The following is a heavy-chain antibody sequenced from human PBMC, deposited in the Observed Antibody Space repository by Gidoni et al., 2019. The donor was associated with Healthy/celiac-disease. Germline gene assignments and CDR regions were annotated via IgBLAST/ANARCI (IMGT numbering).Heavy chain of an antibody. CDR2: IYYSGST. CDR1: GGSISSRSYY. D-gene: IGHD3-22*01. J-gene: IGHJ4*02. V-gene: IGHV4-39*07. CDR3: ARCSYDSSGYYLGDY. Sequence: QLQLQESGPGLVKPSETLSLTCTVSGGSISSRSYYWGWIRQPPGKGLEWIGSIYYSGSTYYNPSLKSRVTISVDTSKNQFSLKLSSVTAADTAVYYCARCSYDSSGYYLGDYWGQGTLVTVSS.